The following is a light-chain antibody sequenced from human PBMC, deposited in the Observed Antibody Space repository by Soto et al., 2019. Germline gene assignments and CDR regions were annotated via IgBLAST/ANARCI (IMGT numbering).Light chain of an antibody. Sequence: QSVLTQPRSVSGSPGQSVTISCTGTSSDVGGYNYVSWYQQHPGKAPKLMIYDVIKRPSGFPNRFPCSNSGKTASLTISGIEAEDEADSDCCSYAGIYTWVFGGGTKLTVL. CDR3: CSYAGIYTWV. CDR1: SSDVGGYNY. J-gene: IGLJ3*02. CDR2: DVI. V-gene: IGLV2-11*01.